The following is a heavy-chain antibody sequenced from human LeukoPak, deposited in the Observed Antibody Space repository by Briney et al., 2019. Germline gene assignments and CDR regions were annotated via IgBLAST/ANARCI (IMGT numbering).Heavy chain of an antibody. CDR2: IYTSGST. J-gene: IGHJ5*02. D-gene: IGHD1-1*01. CDR1: GGSLSSYY. V-gene: IGHV4-4*07. CDR3: ARVRRPHWFDP. Sequence: PSETLSLTCTVSGGSLSSYYWSWIRQPAGKGLEWIGRIYTSGSTNYNPSLKSRVTMSVDTSKNQFSLKLSAVTAADTAVYYCARVRRPHWFDPWGQGTLVTVSS.